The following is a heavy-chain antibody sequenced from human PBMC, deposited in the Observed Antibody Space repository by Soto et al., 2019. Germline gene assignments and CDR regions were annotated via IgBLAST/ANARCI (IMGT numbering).Heavy chain of an antibody. V-gene: IGHV3-64D*08. Sequence: GGSLRLSCSASGFTFSSYAMHWVRQAPGKGLEYVSAISSNGGSTYYADSVKGRFTISRDNSKNTLYLQMSSLRAEDTAVYYCVKDLARRSYDILTGYPRDNWFDPWGQGTLVTVSS. D-gene: IGHD3-9*01. CDR2: ISSNGGST. J-gene: IGHJ5*02. CDR3: VKDLARRSYDILTGYPRDNWFDP. CDR1: GFTFSSYA.